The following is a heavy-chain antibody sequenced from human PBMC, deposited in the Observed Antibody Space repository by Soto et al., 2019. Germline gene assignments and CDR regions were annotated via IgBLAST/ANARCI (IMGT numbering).Heavy chain of an antibody. V-gene: IGHV5-51*01. CDR2: IYPGDSDA. J-gene: IGHJ5*02. Sequence: ESLKISCKGSGYTFSCYWIVWVRQMSGKGLEWMGIIYPGDSDARYSPSFQGQVTISADESITTAYLQWDSLKASDTAIYYCVVQQKLPWVNAWGQGTLVTVSS. CDR1: GYTFSCYW. CDR3: VVQQKLPWVNA. D-gene: IGHD1-1*01.